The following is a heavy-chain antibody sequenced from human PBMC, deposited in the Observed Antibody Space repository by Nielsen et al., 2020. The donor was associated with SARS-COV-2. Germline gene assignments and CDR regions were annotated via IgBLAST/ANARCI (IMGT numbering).Heavy chain of an antibody. D-gene: IGHD2-2*01. CDR3: ARVPSPLLHRYYYYYMDV. CDR1: GGSFSGYY. V-gene: IGHV4-34*01. CDR2: INHSGST. J-gene: IGHJ6*03. Sequence: SETLSLTCAVYGGSFSGYYWSWIRQPPGKGLEWIGEINHSGSTNYNPSLKSRVTISVDTSKNQFSLKLSSVTAADTAVYYCARVPSPLLHRYYYYYMDVWGKGTTVTVSS.